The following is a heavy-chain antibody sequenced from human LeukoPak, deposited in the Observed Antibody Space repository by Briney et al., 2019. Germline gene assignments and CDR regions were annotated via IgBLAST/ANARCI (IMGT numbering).Heavy chain of an antibody. CDR1: GGSISSYY. J-gene: IGHJ5*02. V-gene: IGHV4-59*01. Sequence: SETLSLTCTVSGGSISSYYWSWIRQPPGKGLEWIGYIYYSGSTNYNPSLKSRVTISVDTSKNQFSLKLSSVTAADTAAYYCARAYYYDSRAPFDPWGQGTLVTVSS. D-gene: IGHD3-22*01. CDR3: ARAYYYDSRAPFDP. CDR2: IYYSGST.